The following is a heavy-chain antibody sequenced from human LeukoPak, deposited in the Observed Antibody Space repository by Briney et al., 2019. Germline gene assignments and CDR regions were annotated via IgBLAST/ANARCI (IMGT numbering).Heavy chain of an antibody. CDR1: GYTFTSYG. V-gene: IGHV1-18*01. J-gene: IGHJ5*02. CDR3: ARSLRFLEWPHPHNWFDP. Sequence: GASVKVSCKASGYTFTSYGISWVRQAPGQGLEWMGRISAYNGNTNYAQKLQGRVTMTTDTSTSTAYMELRSLRSDDTAVYYCARSLRFLEWPHPHNWFDPWGQGTLVTVSS. D-gene: IGHD3-3*01. CDR2: ISAYNGNT.